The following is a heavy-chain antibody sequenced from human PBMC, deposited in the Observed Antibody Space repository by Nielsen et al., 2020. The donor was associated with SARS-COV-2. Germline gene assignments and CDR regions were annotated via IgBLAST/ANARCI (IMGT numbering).Heavy chain of an antibody. D-gene: IGHD2-21*01. CDR2: IYYSGST. V-gene: IGHV4-59*12. Sequence: GSLRLSCAASGFTFSNAWMSWIRQPPGKGLEWIGYIYYSGSTNYNPSLKSRVTISVDTSKNQFSLKLSSVTAADTAVYYCARDAISAHYGMDVWGQGTTVTVSS. CDR3: ARDAISAHYGMDV. CDR1: GFTFSNAW. J-gene: IGHJ6*02.